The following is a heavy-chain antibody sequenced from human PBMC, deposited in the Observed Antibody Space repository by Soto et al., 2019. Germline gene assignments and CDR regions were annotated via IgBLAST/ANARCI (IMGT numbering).Heavy chain of an antibody. D-gene: IGHD3-22*01. J-gene: IGHJ4*02. CDR1: GFIFNNYS. Sequence: ASVKVSCKAFGFIFNNYSISWVRQAPGQGLEWMGWISANSGNTNYAQKLQGRVTMTTDTSTSTAYMELRSLRSDDTAVYYCATAGNYDSSGRDFWGQGTLVTVSS. CDR2: ISANSGNT. CDR3: ATAGNYDSSGRDF. V-gene: IGHV1-18*04.